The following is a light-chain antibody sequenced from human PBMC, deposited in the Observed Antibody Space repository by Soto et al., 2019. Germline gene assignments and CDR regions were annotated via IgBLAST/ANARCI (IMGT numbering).Light chain of an antibody. CDR3: RQYSLYPWT. J-gene: IGKJ1*01. Sequence: DIQMTQSPSTLSASMGDRVSITCRASQTISDWWAWYQQKPGKAPKLLIYQASSLKSGVPSRFSGSGSGTEFTLIISTLPYDDFATYYCRQYSLYPWTFGQGTKVEI. CDR2: QAS. CDR1: QTISDW. V-gene: IGKV1-5*03.